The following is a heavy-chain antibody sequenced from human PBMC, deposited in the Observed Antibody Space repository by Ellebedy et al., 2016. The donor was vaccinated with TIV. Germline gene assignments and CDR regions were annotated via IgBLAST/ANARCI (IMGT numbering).Heavy chain of an antibody. D-gene: IGHD3-16*01. CDR2: IRSKAYGGTT. CDR3: SRDGQGGPYYYGMDV. Sequence: PGGSLRLSCIASGFSFGDYAMIWVRQAPGKGLEWVGFIRSKAYGGTTEYAASVKGRFTISRDDSKRIAYLQMNTLKTEDTAVYYCSRDGQGGPYYYGMDVWGQGTTVTVSS. J-gene: IGHJ6*02. CDR1: GFSFGDYA. V-gene: IGHV3-49*04.